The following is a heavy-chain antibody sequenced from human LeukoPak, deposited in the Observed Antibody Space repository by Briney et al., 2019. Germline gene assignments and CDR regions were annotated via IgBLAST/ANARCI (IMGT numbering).Heavy chain of an antibody. V-gene: IGHV4-34*01. Sequence: SETRSLTCAVYGGSFSGYYWSWIRQPPGKGLEWIGEINHSGSTNYNPSLKSRVTISVDTSKNQFSLKLSSVTAADTAVYYCAGPGSYFYYYYYYMDVWGKGTTVTVSS. D-gene: IGHD3-10*01. CDR2: INHSGST. J-gene: IGHJ6*03. CDR3: AGPGSYFYYYYYYMDV. CDR1: GGSFSGYY.